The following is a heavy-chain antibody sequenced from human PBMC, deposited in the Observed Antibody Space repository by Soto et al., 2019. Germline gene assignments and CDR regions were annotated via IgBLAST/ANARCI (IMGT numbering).Heavy chain of an antibody. CDR1: GGSISSGGYY. CDR3: ARTAQDVTTRLSFDY. CDR2: IYYSGST. D-gene: IGHD4-4*01. J-gene: IGHJ4*02. Sequence: TLSLTCTVSGGSISSGGYYWSWIRQHPGKGLEWIGYIYYSGSTYYNPSLKSRVTISVDTSKNQFSLKLSSVTAADTAVYYCARTAQDVTTRLSFDYWGQGTLVTVSS. V-gene: IGHV4-31*03.